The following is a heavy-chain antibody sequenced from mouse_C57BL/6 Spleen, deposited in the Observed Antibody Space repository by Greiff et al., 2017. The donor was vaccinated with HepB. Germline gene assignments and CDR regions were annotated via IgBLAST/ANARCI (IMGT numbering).Heavy chain of an antibody. Sequence: QVQLKQPGAELVMPGASVKLSCKASGYTFTSYWMHWVKQRPGQGLEWIGEIDPSDSYTNYNQKFKGKSTLTVDKSYSTAYMQRSSLTSEDSSVYYSATGPSFAYWGQGTLVTVSS. CDR3: ATGPSFAY. D-gene: IGHD3-1*01. CDR1: GYTFTSYW. J-gene: IGHJ3*01. CDR2: IDPSDSYT. V-gene: IGHV1-69*01.